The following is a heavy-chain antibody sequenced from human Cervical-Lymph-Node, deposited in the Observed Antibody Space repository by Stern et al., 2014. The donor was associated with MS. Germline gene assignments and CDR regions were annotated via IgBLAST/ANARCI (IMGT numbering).Heavy chain of an antibody. V-gene: IGHV2-70*04. D-gene: IGHD2-15*01. CDR2: INWDDDK. J-gene: IGHJ4*02. Sequence: QITLKESGPALVKPTQTLTLTCTFSGFSLSTSGMRVNWIPQPPGKALDWLARINWDDDKISSTSLKTRLTISKDTSKNQVVLTMTNMDPVDPATYYCARTTYCSGGSCYPDYRGQGTLV. CDR1: GFSLSTSGMR. CDR3: ARTTYCSGGSCYPDY.